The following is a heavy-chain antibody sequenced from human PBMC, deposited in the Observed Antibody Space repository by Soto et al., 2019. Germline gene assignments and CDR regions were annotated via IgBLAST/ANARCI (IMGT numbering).Heavy chain of an antibody. J-gene: IGHJ6*02. V-gene: IGHV3-7*01. CDR2: IKQDGSEK. CDR1: GFTFSSYW. CDR3: ARDRRVSYYYYGMDV. D-gene: IGHD2-8*01. Sequence: GGSLRLSCAASGFTFSSYWMSWVRQAPGKGLEWVANIKQDGSEKYYVDSVKGRFTISRDNAKNSLYLQMNSLRAEDTAVYYCARDRRVSYYYYGMDVWGQGTTVTVSS.